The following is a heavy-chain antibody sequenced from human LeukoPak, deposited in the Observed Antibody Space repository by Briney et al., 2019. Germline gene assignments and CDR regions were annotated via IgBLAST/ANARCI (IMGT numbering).Heavy chain of an antibody. D-gene: IGHD5-18*01. CDR3: ARDAGYGYDRFDY. V-gene: IGHV3-7*01. Sequence: PGGSLRLSCAASGFTFSSYWMSWVRQAPGKGLEWVANIKQDGSEKYYVDSVKGRFTISRDNAKNSLYLQMDSLRAEETAVYYCARDAGYGYDRFDYWGQGTQVTVSS. CDR2: IKQDGSEK. J-gene: IGHJ4*02. CDR1: GFTFSSYW.